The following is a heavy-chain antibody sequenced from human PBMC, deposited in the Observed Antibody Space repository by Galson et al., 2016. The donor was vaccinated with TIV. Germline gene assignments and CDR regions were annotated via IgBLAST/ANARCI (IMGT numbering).Heavy chain of an antibody. Sequence: VKVSCKASGYTFSDYHIHWVRQAPGQGLAWMGWINPSTGGAIFAQKFQARVTMTRDTSISTAYMELSRVIPDDTAVYYCAREYGANTGFDYWGQGTLVTVSS. CDR2: INPSTGGA. J-gene: IGHJ4*02. V-gene: IGHV1-2*02. D-gene: IGHD4-23*01. CDR1: GYTFSDYH. CDR3: AREYGANTGFDY.